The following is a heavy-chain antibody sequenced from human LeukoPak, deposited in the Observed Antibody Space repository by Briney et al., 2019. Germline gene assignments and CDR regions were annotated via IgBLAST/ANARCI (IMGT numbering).Heavy chain of an antibody. Sequence: PGGSLRLSCAASGFTFSNYNINWVRQAPGKGLEWVSYIGSRGTPIYYADSVKGRFTISRDNAQNSVYLQVNSLGDDDTAVYYCARDYGDYGGYFDYWGQGTLVTVSS. CDR2: IGSRGTPI. J-gene: IGHJ4*02. CDR3: ARDYGDYGGYFDY. CDR1: GFTFSNYN. V-gene: IGHV3-48*02. D-gene: IGHD4-17*01.